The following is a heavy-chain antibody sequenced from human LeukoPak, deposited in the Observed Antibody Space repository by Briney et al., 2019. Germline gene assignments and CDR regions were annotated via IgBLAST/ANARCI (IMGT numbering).Heavy chain of an antibody. CDR2: IVPSDSYI. D-gene: IGHD6-13*01. CDR1: GYSFTSYW. Sequence: GETLRISCKGSGYSFTSYWISWGRRKPAKGLEWMGRIVPSDSYINYSPSFQGHVTISAYESISTAYLQWSSLKASDTAMYYCARHPPGQHLIGRYYSYSMDVWGQGTTVSV. V-gene: IGHV5-10-1*01. CDR3: ARHPPGQHLIGRYYSYSMDV. J-gene: IGHJ6*02.